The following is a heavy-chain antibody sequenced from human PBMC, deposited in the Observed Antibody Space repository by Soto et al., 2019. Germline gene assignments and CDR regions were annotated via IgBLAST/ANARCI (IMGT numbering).Heavy chain of an antibody. Sequence: QVQLVQSGAEVKKPGSSVKVSCKASGGTFSSYTISWVQQAPGQGLEWMGRIIPILGIANYAQKFQGRVTITADKSTSTAYMELSSLKDTAVYYCARFRGSYGMDVWGQGTTVTVSS. CDR2: IIPILGIA. D-gene: IGHD3-10*01. V-gene: IGHV1-69*02. CDR1: GGTFSSYT. CDR3: ARFRGSYGMDV. J-gene: IGHJ6*02.